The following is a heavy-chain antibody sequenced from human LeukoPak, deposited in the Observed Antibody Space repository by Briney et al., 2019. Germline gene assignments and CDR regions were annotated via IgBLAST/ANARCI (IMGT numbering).Heavy chain of an antibody. CDR1: GGSFSGYY. J-gene: IGHJ4*02. V-gene: IGHV4-34*01. CDR3: VRGISWSVGSIDY. Sequence: SETLSLTCAVYGGSFSGYYWSWIRQPPGKGLEWIGEINHSGSTNYNPSLKSRVTTSVDTSKNQFSLKLSSVTAADTAVYYCVRGISWSVGSIDYWGQGMLVTVSS. CDR2: INHSGST. D-gene: IGHD1-1*01.